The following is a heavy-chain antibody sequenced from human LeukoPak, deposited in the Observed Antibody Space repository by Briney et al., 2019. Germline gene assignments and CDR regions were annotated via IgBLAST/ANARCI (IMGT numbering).Heavy chain of an antibody. CDR1: GFAVSNNY. CDR3: ARAYDSSGYWPEYFHH. D-gene: IGHD3-22*01. J-gene: IGHJ1*01. CDR2: IYGGGST. V-gene: IGHV3-53*04. Sequence: GGSLRLSCAASGFAVSNNYMSWVRQAPGKGLEWVSTIYGGGSTYYADSVNGRFTISRHNSKNTLFLQMNSLRTEDTAVYYCARAYDSSGYWPEYFHHWGQGTLVTVSS.